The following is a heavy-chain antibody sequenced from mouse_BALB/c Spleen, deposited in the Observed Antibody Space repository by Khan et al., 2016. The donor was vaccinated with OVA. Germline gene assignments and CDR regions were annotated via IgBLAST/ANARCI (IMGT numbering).Heavy chain of an antibody. CDR2: IDPYTGGD. V-gene: IGHV1S135*01. CDR3: ALNYYSGSGFDY. Sequence: EVQLQQSGPELVKPGASVKVSCKASGYSFTDYNMFWVKQSHGKSLEWIGYIDPYTGGDIYNQKFKGKATLTVDKSSSTASMHLHSLPSEDAAVFYCALNYYSGSGFDYWGQGTTVTVSA. D-gene: IGHD1-1*01. CDR1: GYSFTDYN. J-gene: IGHJ2*01.